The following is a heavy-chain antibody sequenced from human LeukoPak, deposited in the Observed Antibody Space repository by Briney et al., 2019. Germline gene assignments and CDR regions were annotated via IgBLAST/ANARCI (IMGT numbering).Heavy chain of an antibody. CDR1: GFTFSSYS. Sequence: GRSLRLSCAASGFTFSSYSMNWVRQAPGKGLEWVSSISSSSSYIYYADSVKGRFTISRDNAKNSLYLQMNSLRAEDTAVYYCASELVGSNRDYWGQGTLVTVSS. V-gene: IGHV3-21*01. CDR3: ASELVGSNRDY. J-gene: IGHJ4*02. CDR2: ISSSSSYI. D-gene: IGHD1-26*01.